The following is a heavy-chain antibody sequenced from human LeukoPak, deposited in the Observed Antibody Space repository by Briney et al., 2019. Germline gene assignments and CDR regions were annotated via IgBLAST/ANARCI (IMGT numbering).Heavy chain of an antibody. Sequence: PSETLSLTCAVYGGSFSGYYWSWIRQPPGKGLEWIGEINHSGSTNYNPSLKSRVTISVDTSKNQFSLKLSSVTAADTAVYYCARAEVKQQLVLGTWFDPWGQGTLVTVSS. CDR2: INHSGST. V-gene: IGHV4-34*01. J-gene: IGHJ5*02. CDR3: ARAEVKQQLVLGTWFDP. CDR1: GGSFSGYY. D-gene: IGHD6-13*01.